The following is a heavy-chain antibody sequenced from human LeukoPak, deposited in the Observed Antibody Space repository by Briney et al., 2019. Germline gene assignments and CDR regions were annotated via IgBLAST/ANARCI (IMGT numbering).Heavy chain of an antibody. CDR2: TYYRSKWYN. D-gene: IGHD3-10*01. Sequence: SQTLSLTCAISGDSVSSNSAAWNWIRQSPSRGLEWLGRTYYRSKWYNDYAASVKSRITINPDTSKNQFSLQLNSVTPEDTAVYYCARGSRGYYYGSGRTTDWFDPWGQGTLVTVSS. CDR3: ARGSRGYYYGSGRTTDWFDP. V-gene: IGHV6-1*01. CDR1: GDSVSSNSAA. J-gene: IGHJ5*02.